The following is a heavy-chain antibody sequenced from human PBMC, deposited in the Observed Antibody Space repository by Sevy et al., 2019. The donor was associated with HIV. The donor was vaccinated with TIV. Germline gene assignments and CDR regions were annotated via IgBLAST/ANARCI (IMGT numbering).Heavy chain of an antibody. V-gene: IGHV3-73*01. CDR2: IRSKGNSFAT. CDR1: GFAFRGSA. Sequence: GGSLRLSCAASGFAFRGSAIHWVRQASGKGLEWIGRIRSKGNSFATDYVTSVKGRFTISRDDSKKTAYLEMGSLKIYYTAVYYCAGQVGDTVMAICDYWGQGTLVTVSS. D-gene: IGHD1-26*01. CDR3: AGQVGDTVMAICDY. J-gene: IGHJ4*02.